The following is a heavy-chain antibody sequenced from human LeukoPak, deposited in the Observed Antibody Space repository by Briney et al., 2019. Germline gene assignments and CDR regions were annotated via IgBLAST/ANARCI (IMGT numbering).Heavy chain of an antibody. CDR3: AREARYYDSSGYNWYFDL. V-gene: IGHV4-34*01. CDR1: GGSISSYY. Sequence: SETLSLTCTVSGGSISSYYWSWIRQPPGKGLEWIGEINHSGSTNYNPSLKSRVTISVDTSKNQFSLKLSSVTAADTAVYYCAREARYYDSSGYNWYFDLWGRGTLVTVSS. J-gene: IGHJ2*01. D-gene: IGHD3-22*01. CDR2: INHSGST.